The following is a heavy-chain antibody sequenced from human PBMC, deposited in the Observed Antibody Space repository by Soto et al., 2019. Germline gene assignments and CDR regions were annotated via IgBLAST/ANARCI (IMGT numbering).Heavy chain of an antibody. J-gene: IGHJ4*02. V-gene: IGHV4-39*01. D-gene: IGHD2-8*01. Sequence: LSLTCTVSGDSIGTTHSYWAWIRQSPGKGLEWIGNIHYSGSTYYMPSLRSRVTLSVDTSKNQFSLRLTSVTAEDTAVYYCARHEGNGNVWPLDYWGQGILVTVSS. CDR3: ARHEGNGNVWPLDY. CDR2: IHYSGST. CDR1: GDSIGTTHSY.